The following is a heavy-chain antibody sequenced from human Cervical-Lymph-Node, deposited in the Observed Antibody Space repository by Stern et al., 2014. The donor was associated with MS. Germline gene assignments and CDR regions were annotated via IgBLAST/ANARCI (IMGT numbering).Heavy chain of an antibody. V-gene: IGHV4-61*01. CDR2: IYYSGST. Sequence: VQLVESGPGLVKPSETLSLTCTVSGGSVSSGSYYWSWIRQPPGKGLEWIGYIYYSGSTNYNPSLKSRVTISVDTSKNQFSLKLSSVTAADTAVYYCARAEYSGYFDYWGQGTLVTVSS. CDR1: GGSVSSGSYY. D-gene: IGHD1-26*01. J-gene: IGHJ4*02. CDR3: ARAEYSGYFDY.